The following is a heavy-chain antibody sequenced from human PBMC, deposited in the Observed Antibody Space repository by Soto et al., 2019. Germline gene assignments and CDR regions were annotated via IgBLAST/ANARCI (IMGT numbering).Heavy chain of an antibody. Sequence: ASVKVSCKVSGYTLTELSMHWVRQAPGKGLEWMGGFDPEDGETIYAQKFQGRVTMTEDTSTDTAYMELSSLRSEDTAVYYCATSXNHPGIAAADYYYYGMDVWGQGTTVTVS. CDR3: ATSXNHPGIAAADYYYYGMDV. J-gene: IGHJ6*02. CDR1: GYTLTELS. D-gene: IGHD6-13*01. V-gene: IGHV1-24*01. CDR2: FDPEDGET.